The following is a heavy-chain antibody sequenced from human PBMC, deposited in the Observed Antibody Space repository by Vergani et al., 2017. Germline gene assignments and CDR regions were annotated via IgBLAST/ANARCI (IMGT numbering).Heavy chain of an antibody. D-gene: IGHD2-8*01. CDR2: ISAYNGNT. V-gene: IGHV1-18*01. CDR1: GYTFTSYG. J-gene: IGHJ4*02. Sequence: QVQLVQSGAEVKKPGASVKVSCKASGYTFTSYGISWVRQAPGQGLEWMGWISAYNGNTNYAQKLQGRVTMTTDTSPSTAYMELRSLRSDDTAVYYCARQSRDVFCTNGVCPLGYWGQGALVTVSS. CDR3: ARQSRDVFCTNGVCPLGY.